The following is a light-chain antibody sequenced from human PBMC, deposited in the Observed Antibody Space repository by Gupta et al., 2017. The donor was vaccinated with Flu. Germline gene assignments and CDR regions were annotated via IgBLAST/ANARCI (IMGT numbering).Light chain of an antibody. J-gene: IGLJ3*02. CDR2: EVT. CDR3: SSYTGSGTV. CDR1: SSDIGSYNY. V-gene: IGLV2-14*01. Sequence: QSALTQPASVSGSPGQSITISCTGTSSDIGSYNYVSWYQQHPGKAPKLILYEVTNRPSGVSNRFSASKSGNTASLTISGLQAEDEADYYCSSYTGSGTVFGGGTTLTVL.